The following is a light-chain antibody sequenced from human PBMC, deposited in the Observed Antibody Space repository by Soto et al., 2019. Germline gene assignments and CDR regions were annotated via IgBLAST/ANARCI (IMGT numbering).Light chain of an antibody. CDR2: QDS. Sequence: SYELTQPPSVAVCPGQTASITCSGDKLGDKYASWYQQKPGQSPVLVIYQDSKRPSGIPERFSGSNSGNTATLTISGTQAMDEADYYCQAWDSSTAVVFGGGTQLTVL. CDR1: KLGDKY. J-gene: IGLJ2*01. V-gene: IGLV3-1*01. CDR3: QAWDSSTAVV.